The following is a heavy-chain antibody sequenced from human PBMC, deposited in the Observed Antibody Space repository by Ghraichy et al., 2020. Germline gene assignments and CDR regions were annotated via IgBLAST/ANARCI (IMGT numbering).Heavy chain of an antibody. Sequence: ASVKVSCKASGYAFASHGFSWVRQAPGQGLEWMGWISANGGTIYAPKLQGRVTMTADASTNTAYMELRSLRSDDTAVYYCARDVGGNNFDYWGQGTLVTVSS. CDR2: ISANGGT. CDR3: ARDVGGNNFDY. V-gene: IGHV1-18*01. D-gene: IGHD1-26*01. J-gene: IGHJ4*02. CDR1: GYAFASHG.